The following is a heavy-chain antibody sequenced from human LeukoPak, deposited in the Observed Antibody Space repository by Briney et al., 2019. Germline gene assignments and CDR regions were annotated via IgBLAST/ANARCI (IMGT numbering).Heavy chain of an antibody. Sequence: GGSLRLSCAASGFTFSSYAMSWVRQAPGKGLEWVSAISGSGGSTYYADSVKGRFTISRDNSKNTLYLQMNSLRAEDTAVYYWAKVCGDYFTFGYWGQGTLVTVSS. CDR1: GFTFSSYA. CDR3: AKVCGDYFTFGY. D-gene: IGHD4-17*01. V-gene: IGHV3-23*01. CDR2: ISGSGGST. J-gene: IGHJ4*02.